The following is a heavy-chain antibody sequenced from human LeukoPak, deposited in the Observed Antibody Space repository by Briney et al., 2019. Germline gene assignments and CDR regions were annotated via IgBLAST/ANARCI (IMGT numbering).Heavy chain of an antibody. V-gene: IGHV4-59*01. Sequence: SETLALTCTVSGGSISSYYWSWIGPPPGKGLEWIGYIYYSGSTNYNPSLKSRVTISVDTSKNQFSLKLSSVTAADTAVHYCARATWYYYDSSGYPYYFDYWGQGTLVTVSS. J-gene: IGHJ4*02. CDR1: GGSISSYY. D-gene: IGHD3-22*01. CDR3: ARATWYYYDSSGYPYYFDY. CDR2: IYYSGST.